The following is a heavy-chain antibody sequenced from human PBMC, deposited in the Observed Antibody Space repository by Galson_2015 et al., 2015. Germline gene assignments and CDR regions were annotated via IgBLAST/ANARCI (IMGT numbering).Heavy chain of an antibody. D-gene: IGHD3/OR15-3a*01. CDR3: AGDFWTGPEPQGYFDP. CDR1: GGSIRSYY. J-gene: IGHJ5*02. Sequence: SETLSLTCTVSGGSIRSYYWNWIRQSPGKGLEWIGYISYSGKTNYNSSLKSRVSISVDTSMSQISLRLTSVTAADTAVYYCAGDFWTGPEPQGYFDPWGQRSQVTVSS. V-gene: IGHV4-59*01. CDR2: ISYSGKT.